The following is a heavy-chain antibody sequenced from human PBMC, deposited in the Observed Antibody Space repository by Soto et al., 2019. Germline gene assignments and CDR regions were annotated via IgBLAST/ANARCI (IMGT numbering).Heavy chain of an antibody. CDR1: GFTFSIYG. D-gene: IGHD1-1*01. Sequence: QVQVVESGGGVVQPGRSLRLSCAASGFTFSIYGMHWVRQAPGKGLEWLASISHDGNNRYYAGSVRGRFTISRDNSRKTLYLQISSLRRDATPVYSCVLRGTVIVAFDTLGQGTMVTSSS. CDR2: ISHDGNNR. CDR3: VLRGTVIVAFDT. J-gene: IGHJ3*02. V-gene: IGHV3-30-3*01.